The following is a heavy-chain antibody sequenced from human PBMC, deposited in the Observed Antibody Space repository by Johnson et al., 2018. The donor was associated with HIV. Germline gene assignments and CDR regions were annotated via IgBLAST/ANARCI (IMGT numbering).Heavy chain of an antibody. J-gene: IGHJ3*02. V-gene: IGHV3-9*01. D-gene: IGHD3-22*01. Sequence: VQLVESGGGLVQPGRSLRLSCAASGFSFDDYAMHWVRQPPGKGLEWVSGISWNSGSIGYADSVQGRFTISRDNAKHTLYLQINSLRAEDTALYYCAKDQGWAIRTYYYDSSAPSGAFDIWGQGTMVTVSS. CDR2: ISWNSGSI. CDR1: GFSFDDYA. CDR3: AKDQGWAIRTYYYDSSAPSGAFDI.